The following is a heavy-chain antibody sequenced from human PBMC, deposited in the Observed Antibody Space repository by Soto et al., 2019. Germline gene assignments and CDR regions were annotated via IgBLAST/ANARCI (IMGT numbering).Heavy chain of an antibody. CDR3: VKDESINWYSGHFRH. J-gene: IGHJ1*01. D-gene: IGHD6-13*01. CDR1: GFTFDDYA. V-gene: IGHV3-9*01. CDR2: INWNSGSI. Sequence: EVQLVESGGGLVQPGRSLRLSCAASGFTFDDYAMHWVRQVPGKGLEWVSGINWNSGSIGYGDSVKGRFAISRDNAKNSLHLQMNSLSAEATSCYYCVKDESINWYSGHFRHWGQGTLVTVSS.